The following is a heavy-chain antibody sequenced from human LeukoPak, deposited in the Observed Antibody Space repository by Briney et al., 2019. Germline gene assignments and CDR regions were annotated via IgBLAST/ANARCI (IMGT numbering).Heavy chain of an antibody. V-gene: IGHV3-33*01. J-gene: IGHJ5*02. D-gene: IGHD4-17*01. Sequence: PGGSLRLSWAASGFTFSSYGMPWVRQAPGKGLEWVAVIWYDGSNKYYADSVKGRFTISRDNSKNTLYLQMNSLRAEDTAVYYCARDATVTTGGFDPWGQGTLVTVSS. CDR2: IWYDGSNK. CDR1: GFTFSSYG. CDR3: ARDATVTTGGFDP.